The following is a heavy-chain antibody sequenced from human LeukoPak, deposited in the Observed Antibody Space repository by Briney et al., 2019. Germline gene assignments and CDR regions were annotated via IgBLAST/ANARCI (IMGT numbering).Heavy chain of an antibody. D-gene: IGHD2-2*01. Sequence: SQTLSLTCTVSGGSISSGGYYWSWIRQPPGKGLEWIGYIYHSGSTYYNPSLKSRVTKSVDRSKNQFSLKLSSVTAADTAVYYCARRYCSSTSCYPDYWGQGTLVTVSS. CDR3: ARRYCSSTSCYPDY. CDR2: IYHSGST. V-gene: IGHV4-30-2*01. CDR1: GGSISSGGYY. J-gene: IGHJ4*02.